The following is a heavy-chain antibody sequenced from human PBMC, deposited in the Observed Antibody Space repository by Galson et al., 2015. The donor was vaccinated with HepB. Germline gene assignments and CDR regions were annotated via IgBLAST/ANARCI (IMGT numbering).Heavy chain of an antibody. J-gene: IGHJ6*02. CDR3: ARLRPYFDWGGMDV. CDR1: GFTFSSYS. D-gene: IGHD3-9*01. V-gene: IGHV3-48*01. Sequence: LRLSCAASGFTFSSYSMNWVRQAPGKGLEWVSYISSSSSTIYYADSVKGRFTISRDNAKNSLYLQMNSLRAEDTAVYYCARLRPYFDWGGMDVWGQGTTVTVSS. CDR2: ISSSSSTI.